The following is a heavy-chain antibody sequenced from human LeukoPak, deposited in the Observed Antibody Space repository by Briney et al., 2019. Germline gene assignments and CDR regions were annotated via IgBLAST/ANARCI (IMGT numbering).Heavy chain of an antibody. Sequence: GGSLRLSCAASGFIVSSNYMSWVRQAPGKGLEWVSVIYSSGNTYYADSVKGRFTISRDNSKNTLYLQMNSLRAEDTALYYCAGDSGNYRYDNFDYWGQGTLVTVSS. J-gene: IGHJ4*02. V-gene: IGHV3-66*03. CDR3: AGDSGNYRYDNFDY. D-gene: IGHD1-26*01. CDR1: GFIVSSNY. CDR2: IYSSGNT.